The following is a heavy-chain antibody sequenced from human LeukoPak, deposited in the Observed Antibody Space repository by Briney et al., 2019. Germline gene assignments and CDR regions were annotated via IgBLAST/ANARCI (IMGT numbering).Heavy chain of an antibody. D-gene: IGHD2-2*02. CDR1: GGTFSSYA. CDR2: IIPIFGTA. Sequence: ASVKVCCNASGGTFSSYAISWVRQAPAQGLEWMGGIIPIFGTANYAQKFQGRVTITADESTSTAYMELSSLRSEDTAVYYCARSKVVPAAIGYYYYYMDVWGKGTTVTVSS. J-gene: IGHJ6*03. CDR3: ARSKVVPAAIGYYYYYMDV. V-gene: IGHV1-69*13.